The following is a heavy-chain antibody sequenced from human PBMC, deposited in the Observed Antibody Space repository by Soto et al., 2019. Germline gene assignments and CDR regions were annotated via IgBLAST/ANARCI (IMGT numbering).Heavy chain of an antibody. CDR3: ARVARGYFDWLSPFDY. CDR1: GYTFTSYA. J-gene: IGHJ4*02. Sequence: QVQLVQSGAEVKKPGASVKVSCKASGYTFTSYAMHWVRQAPGQGLEWMGWINAGNANTKYSQKFQGRVTITRDTSASTAYMELSSLRYDDTAVYDCARVARGYFDWLSPFDYWGQGTLVTVSS. V-gene: IGHV1-3*01. D-gene: IGHD3-9*01. CDR2: INAGNANT.